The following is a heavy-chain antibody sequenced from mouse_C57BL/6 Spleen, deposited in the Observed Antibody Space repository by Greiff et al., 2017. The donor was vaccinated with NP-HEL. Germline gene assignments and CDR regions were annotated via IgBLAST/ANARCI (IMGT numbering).Heavy chain of an antibody. CDR2: IYPRSGNT. CDR1: GYTFTSYG. D-gene: IGHD1-1*01. CDR3: ARSAVLRRYFDV. Sequence: VQLQQSGAELARPGASVKLSCKASGYTFTSYGISWVKQRTGQGLEWIGEIYPRSGNTYYNEKFKGKATLTADKSSSTAYMVLRSLTSEDSAVYFCARSAVLRRYFDVWGTGTTVTVSS. V-gene: IGHV1-81*01. J-gene: IGHJ1*03.